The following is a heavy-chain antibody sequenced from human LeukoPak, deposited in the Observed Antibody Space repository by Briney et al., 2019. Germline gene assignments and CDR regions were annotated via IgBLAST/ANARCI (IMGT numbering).Heavy chain of an antibody. V-gene: IGHV3-21*01. J-gene: IGHJ4*02. CDR2: IDSSGRYI. CDR3: ARTIAVAGEPVFDY. D-gene: IGHD6-19*01. CDR1: GITFSSYS. Sequence: GGSLRLSCAASGITFSSYSMNWVRQAPGMGLEWVSSIDSSGRYIYYADSLKGRFTISRDNAKNSLYLQMNSLRAEDTAVYYCARTIAVAGEPVFDYWGQGILVTVSS.